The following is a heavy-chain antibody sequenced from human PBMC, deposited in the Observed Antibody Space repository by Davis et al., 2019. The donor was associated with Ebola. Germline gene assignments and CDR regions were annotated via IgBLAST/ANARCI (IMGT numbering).Heavy chain of an antibody. V-gene: IGHV3-30*03. D-gene: IGHD6-19*01. Sequence: PGGSLRLSCVASGFTFDDYSMHWVRQAPGKGLEWVAVISYDGSNKYYADSVKGRFTISRDNSKNTLYLQMNSLRAEDTAVYYCAREGAGTLVFHGMDVWGQGTTVTVSS. J-gene: IGHJ6*02. CDR2: ISYDGSNK. CDR1: GFTFDDYS. CDR3: AREGAGTLVFHGMDV.